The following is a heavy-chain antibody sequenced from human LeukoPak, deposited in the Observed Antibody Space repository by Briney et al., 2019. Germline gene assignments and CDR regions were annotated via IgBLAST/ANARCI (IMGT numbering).Heavy chain of an antibody. CDR1: GFTFSDYY. CDR2: ISSSGSTI. Sequence: GGSLRLSCAASGFTFSDYYMSWIRQAPGKGLEWVSYISSSGSTIYYADSAKGRFTISRDNAKNSLYLQMNSLRAEDTAVYYCARPRMKYYYDSSGYYDYWGQGTLVTVSS. J-gene: IGHJ4*02. V-gene: IGHV3-11*04. CDR3: ARPRMKYYYDSSGYYDY. D-gene: IGHD3-22*01.